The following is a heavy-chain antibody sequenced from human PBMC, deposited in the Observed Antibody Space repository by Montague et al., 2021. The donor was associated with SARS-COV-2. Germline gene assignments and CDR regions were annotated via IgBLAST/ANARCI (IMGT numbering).Heavy chain of an antibody. D-gene: IGHD3-16*01. J-gene: IGHJ4*02. Sequence: SLRLSCAASGFTFSSYWMSWVRQAPGKGLEWVANIKQDGSEKYYVDSVKGRFTISRDNAKNSLYLQMNSLRAEDTAVYYCARISDYYDYIWGSFGYWGQGTLVTVSS. CDR3: ARISDYYDYIWGSFGY. CDR2: IKQDGSEK. CDR1: GFTFSSYW. V-gene: IGHV3-7*03.